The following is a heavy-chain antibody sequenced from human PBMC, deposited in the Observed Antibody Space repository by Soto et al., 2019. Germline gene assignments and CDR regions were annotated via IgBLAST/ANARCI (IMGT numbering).Heavy chain of an antibody. CDR2: IYATGTT. J-gene: IGHJ5*02. Sequence: ETLSLTCTVSGASISGFYWSWIRKSAGKGLEWIGRIYATGTTDYNPSLKSRVMMSVDTSKKQFSLKLRSVTAADTAVYYCVRDGTKTLRDWFDPWGQGISVTVS. CDR3: VRDGTKTLRDWFDP. CDR1: GASISGFY. V-gene: IGHV4-4*07. D-gene: IGHD1-1*01.